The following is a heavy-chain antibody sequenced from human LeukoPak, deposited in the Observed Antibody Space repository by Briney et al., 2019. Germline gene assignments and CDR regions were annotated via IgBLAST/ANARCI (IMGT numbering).Heavy chain of an antibody. CDR3: TKETSYGDYSFDY. Sequence: PGGSLRLSCAASGFTFDDYAMHWVRQAPGKGLEWVSGISGNSGSIGYADSVKGRFTISRDNTKNSLYLQMNSLRAEDTALYYCTKETSYGDYSFDYWGQGTLVTVSS. CDR1: GFTFDDYA. V-gene: IGHV3-9*01. D-gene: IGHD4-17*01. J-gene: IGHJ4*02. CDR2: ISGNSGSI.